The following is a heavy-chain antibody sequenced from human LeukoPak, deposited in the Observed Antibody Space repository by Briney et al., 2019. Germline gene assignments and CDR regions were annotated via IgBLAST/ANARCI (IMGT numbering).Heavy chain of an antibody. Sequence: GGSLRLSCAASGFTFSNYAMSWVRQAPGKGLEWVSVITGSGGTTYYADSVKGRFTISRDNSKNTLYLQMNSLRAEDTAIYYCAKYRENGYYSVVVDYWGQGTLVTVSS. CDR1: GFTFSNYA. J-gene: IGHJ4*02. CDR3: AKYRENGYYSVVVDY. V-gene: IGHV3-23*01. CDR2: ITGSGGTT. D-gene: IGHD3-22*01.